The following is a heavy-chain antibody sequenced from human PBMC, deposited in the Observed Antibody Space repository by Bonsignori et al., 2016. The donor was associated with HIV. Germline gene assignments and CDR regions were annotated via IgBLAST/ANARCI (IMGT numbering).Heavy chain of an antibody. Sequence: WVRQAPGQGLEWMGWINPNSGGTNYAQKFQGRVTMTRDTSISTAYMELSRLRSDDTAVYYCARDRSVAGTVRFDYWGQGTLVTVSS. CDR3: ARDRSVAGTVRFDY. J-gene: IGHJ4*02. CDR2: INPNSGGT. D-gene: IGHD1-14*01. V-gene: IGHV1-2*02.